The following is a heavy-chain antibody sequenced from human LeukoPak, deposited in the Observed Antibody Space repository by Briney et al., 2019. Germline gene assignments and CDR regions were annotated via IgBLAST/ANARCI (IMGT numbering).Heavy chain of an antibody. D-gene: IGHD3-10*01. V-gene: IGHV4-34*01. CDR1: GGSFSGYY. CDR3: AASTYYYGSGSGNYYYYYMDV. CDR2: INHSGST. Sequence: SETLSLTCAVYGGSFSGYYWSWIRQPPGKGLEWIGEINHSGSTNYNPSLKSRVTISVDTSKNQFSLKLSSVTAADTAVYYCAASTYYYGSGSGNYYYYYMDVWGKWTTVTISS. J-gene: IGHJ6*03.